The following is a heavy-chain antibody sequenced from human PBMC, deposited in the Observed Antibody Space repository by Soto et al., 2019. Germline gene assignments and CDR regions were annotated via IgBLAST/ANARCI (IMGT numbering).Heavy chain of an antibody. CDR2: ISSDGGST. J-gene: IGHJ6*03. D-gene: IGHD3-10*01. CDR1: GFTFCNYA. V-gene: IGHV3-64*02. CDR3: ARAAYGSGSYYYYYYMDV. Sequence: GGSLRLSCAASGFTFCNYAMYGVCQAPGKGLEYVSAISSDGGSTYYADSVKGTFTISRDNSKNTLYLQMGSLRPEDMAVYYCARAAYGSGSYYYYYYMDVWGKGTTVTVSS.